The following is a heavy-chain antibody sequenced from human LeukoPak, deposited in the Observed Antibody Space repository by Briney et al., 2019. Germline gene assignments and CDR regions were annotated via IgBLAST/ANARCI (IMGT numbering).Heavy chain of an antibody. CDR3: ARTSHRGADAFDI. J-gene: IGHJ3*02. V-gene: IGHV1-8*03. CDR1: GYTFTSYD. CDR2: MNPNSGNT. D-gene: IGHD3-10*01. Sequence: ASVKVSCKASGYTFTSYDINWVRQATGQGLEWMGWMNPNSGNTGYAQKFQGRVTITRNTSISTAYMELSSLRSDDTAVYYCARTSHRGADAFDIWGQGTLVTVSS.